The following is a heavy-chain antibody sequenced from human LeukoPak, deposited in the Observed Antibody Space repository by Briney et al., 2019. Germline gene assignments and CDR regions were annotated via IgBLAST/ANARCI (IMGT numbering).Heavy chain of an antibody. V-gene: IGHV4-38-2*02. D-gene: IGHD3-10*01. J-gene: IGHJ4*02. CDR2: IYHSGNT. Sequence: PSETLSLTCTVSGGSTSSYYWGWIRQPPGKGLEWIGSIYHSGNTYYNPSLKSRVTISVDTSKNQFSLKLSSVTAADTAVYYCARDSRTDYYPEEIDYWGQGTLVTVSS. CDR1: GGSTSSYY. CDR3: ARDSRTDYYPEEIDY.